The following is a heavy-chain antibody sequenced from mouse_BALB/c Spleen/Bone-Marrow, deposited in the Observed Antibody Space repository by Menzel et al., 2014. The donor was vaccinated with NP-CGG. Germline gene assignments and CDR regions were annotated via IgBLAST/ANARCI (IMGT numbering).Heavy chain of an antibody. J-gene: IGHJ2*01. Sequence: EVKLMESGGGLVQPGVSRKLSCAASGFTFSSFGMHWVRQAPEKGLEWVAYISSGSSIVYYADTVKGRLTISRDDPKNTLFLQMTSLRSEDTAMYYCTRGGNWDVFDYWGQGTTLTVSS. CDR1: GFTFSSFG. CDR3: TRGGNWDVFDY. D-gene: IGHD4-1*01. CDR2: ISSGSSIV. V-gene: IGHV5-17*02.